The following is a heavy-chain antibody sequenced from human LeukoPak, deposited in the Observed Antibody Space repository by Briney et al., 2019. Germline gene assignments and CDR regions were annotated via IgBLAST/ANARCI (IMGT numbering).Heavy chain of an antibody. CDR1: GFTFSSYS. CDR3: ATTVTANVNYYYGMDV. CDR2: ISSSSSYI. Sequence: GGSLRLSCAASGFTFSSYSMNWVRQAPGKGLEWVSSISSSSSYIYYADSVKGRFTISRDNAKNSLYLQMNSLRAEDTAVYYCATTVTANVNYYYGMDVWGQGTTVTVSS. J-gene: IGHJ6*02. D-gene: IGHD2-21*02. V-gene: IGHV3-21*01.